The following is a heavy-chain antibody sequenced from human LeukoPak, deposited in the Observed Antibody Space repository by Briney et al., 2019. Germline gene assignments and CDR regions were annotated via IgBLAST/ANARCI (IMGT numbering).Heavy chain of an antibody. V-gene: IGHV3-7*01. CDR2: IKQDGSEK. Sequence: PGGSLRLSCAASGFTFSSYWMSWVRQAPGKGLEWVANIKQDGSEKYYVDSVKGRFTISRDNAKNSLYLQMNSLRAEDTAVYYCARVSGLWFGELLGYFDYWGQGTLVTVSS. CDR3: ARVSGLWFGELLGYFDY. CDR1: GFTFSSYW. D-gene: IGHD3-10*01. J-gene: IGHJ4*02.